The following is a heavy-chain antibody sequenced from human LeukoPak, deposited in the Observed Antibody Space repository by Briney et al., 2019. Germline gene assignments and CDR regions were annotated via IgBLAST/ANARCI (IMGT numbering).Heavy chain of an antibody. CDR3: ARDLGSSGWYSENWFDP. D-gene: IGHD6-19*01. CDR1: GGSISSYSCY. J-gene: IGHJ5*02. Sequence: SETLSLTCSVSGGSISSYSCYWGWIRQPPGKGLEWIGSIYYSGSTYYNPSLKSRVTISVDTSKNQFSLKLSSVTAADTAVYYCARDLGSSGWYSENWFDPWGQGTLVTVSS. CDR2: IYYSGST. V-gene: IGHV4-39*07.